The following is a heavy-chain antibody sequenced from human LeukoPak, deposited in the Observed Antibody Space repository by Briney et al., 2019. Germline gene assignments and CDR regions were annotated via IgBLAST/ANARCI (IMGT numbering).Heavy chain of an antibody. D-gene: IGHD4-17*01. Sequence: GGSLRLSCAASGFTFDDYAMHWVRQAPGKGLEWVSLISGDGGSTYYADSVKGRFTISRDNAKNSLYLQMNSLRAEDTAVYYCARPMTTVTTGDYWGQGTLVTVSS. CDR1: GFTFDDYA. CDR2: ISGDGGST. V-gene: IGHV3-43*02. J-gene: IGHJ4*02. CDR3: ARPMTTVTTGDY.